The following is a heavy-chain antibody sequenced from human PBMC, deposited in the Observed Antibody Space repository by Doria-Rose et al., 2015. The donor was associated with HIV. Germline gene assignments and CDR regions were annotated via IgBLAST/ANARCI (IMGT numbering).Heavy chain of an antibody. CDR2: IFSDDVR. V-gene: IGHV2-26*01. J-gene: IGHJ4*02. D-gene: IGHD6-13*01. CDR1: GVSLSSPGMG. Sequence: QITLKESGPVLVKPTETLTPTCTVSGVSLSSPGMGVSWIRQPPGKALEWLANIFSDDVRSYKTSLKSRLTISRGTSKSQVVLTMTDMDPVDTATYYCARIKSSRWYHKYYFDFWGQGTLVIVSA. CDR3: ARIKSSRWYHKYYFDF.